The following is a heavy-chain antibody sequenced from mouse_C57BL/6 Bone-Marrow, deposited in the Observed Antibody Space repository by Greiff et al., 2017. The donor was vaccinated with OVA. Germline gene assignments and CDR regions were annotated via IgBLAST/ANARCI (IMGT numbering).Heavy chain of an antibody. Sequence: EVQRVESGPELVKPGDSVKISCKASGYSFTGYFMNWVMQSHGKSLEWIGRINPYNGDTFYNQKFKGKATLTVDKSSSTAHMELRSLTSEDSAVYYCARGYYYGSRRSLYYFDYWGQGTTLTVSS. CDR1: GYSFTGYF. J-gene: IGHJ2*01. D-gene: IGHD1-1*01. V-gene: IGHV1-20*01. CDR3: ARGYYYGSRRSLYYFDY. CDR2: INPYNGDT.